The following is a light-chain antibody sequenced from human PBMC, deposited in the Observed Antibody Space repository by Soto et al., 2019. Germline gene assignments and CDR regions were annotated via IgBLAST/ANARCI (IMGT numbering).Light chain of an antibody. CDR1: RSISSNY. Sequence: EIVLTQSPGTLSLSPGERATLSCRASRSISSNYVAWYQQKPGQAPRLLMFGVSNRAAGIPDRFSGSGSVTDLTLTIRRLEPEVFAVFYFQQYGRSPYTFGRGTKLAIK. CDR3: QQYGRSPYT. CDR2: GVS. V-gene: IGKV3-20*01. J-gene: IGKJ2*01.